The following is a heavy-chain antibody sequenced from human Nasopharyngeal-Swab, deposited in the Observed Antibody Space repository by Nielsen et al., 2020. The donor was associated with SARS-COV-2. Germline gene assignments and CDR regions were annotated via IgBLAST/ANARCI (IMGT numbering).Heavy chain of an antibody. V-gene: IGHV3-30-3*01. CDR3: ASTPLDSSGYYYAFHY. J-gene: IGHJ4*02. D-gene: IGHD3-22*01. Sequence: SLRLSCAASGFTFSRYTVHWVRQAPGKGLEWVAVISYDGSNKYYADSVKGRFTISRDISKNTLYLQMNSLRAEDTAVFYCASTPLDSSGYYYAFHYWGRGTLVTVSS. CDR2: ISYDGSNK. CDR1: GFTFSRYT.